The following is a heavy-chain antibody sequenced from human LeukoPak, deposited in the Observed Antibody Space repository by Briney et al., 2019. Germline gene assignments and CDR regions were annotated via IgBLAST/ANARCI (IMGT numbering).Heavy chain of an antibody. V-gene: IGHV3-30-3*01. J-gene: IGHJ4*02. CDR2: ISYDGSNK. CDR1: GFTFSSYA. D-gene: IGHD6-6*01. CDR3: ARDLNVLDY. Sequence: AGGSLRLSCAASGFTFSSYAMHWVRQAPGKGLEWVAVISYDGSNKYYADSVKGRFTISRDNSKNTLYLQMNSLRAEDTAMYYCARDLNVLDYWGQGTLVTVSS.